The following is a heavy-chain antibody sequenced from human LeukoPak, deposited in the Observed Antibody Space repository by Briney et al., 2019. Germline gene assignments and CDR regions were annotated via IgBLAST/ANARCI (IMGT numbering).Heavy chain of an antibody. CDR1: GYSFSTYD. Sequence: ASVRVSCKASGYSFSTYDINWVRQAPGQGLEWMGWMNPKSGSTGYAQNFQGRVTMTRNTSISTAYMELSGLRSDDTAVYYCARGREWLVAFDSWGQGALVTVSS. D-gene: IGHD6-19*01. V-gene: IGHV1-8*01. J-gene: IGHJ4*02. CDR3: ARGREWLVAFDS. CDR2: MNPKSGST.